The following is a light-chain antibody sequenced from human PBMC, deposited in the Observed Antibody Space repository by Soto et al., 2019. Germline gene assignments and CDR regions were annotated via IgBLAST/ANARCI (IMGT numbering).Light chain of an antibody. CDR3: LSYTSRSTHV. CDR2: EVS. V-gene: IGLV2-14*01. Sequence: QSALTQPASVSGSPGQSITISCTGTSSDVGDYNYVSWFQQHPGKAPRLMIYEVSNRPSGVSNRFSGSKSANTASLTISGLQAEDEADYYCLSYTSRSTHVFGTGTKVTVL. CDR1: SSDVGDYNY. J-gene: IGLJ1*01.